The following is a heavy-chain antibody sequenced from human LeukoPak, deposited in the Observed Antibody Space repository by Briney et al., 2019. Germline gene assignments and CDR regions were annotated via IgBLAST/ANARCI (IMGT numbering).Heavy chain of an antibody. V-gene: IGHV3-48*03. CDR1: GFTFSSYE. J-gene: IGHJ6*04. CDR3: AKLGITMIGGV. D-gene: IGHD3-10*02. Sequence: AGGSLRLSCAASGFTFSSYEMIWVRQAPGKGLEWVSYISSSGRTIYYADSVKGRLTMSRDNAKNSLYLQMNSLRAEDTAVYYCAKLGITMIGGVWGKGTTVTISS. CDR2: ISSSGRTI.